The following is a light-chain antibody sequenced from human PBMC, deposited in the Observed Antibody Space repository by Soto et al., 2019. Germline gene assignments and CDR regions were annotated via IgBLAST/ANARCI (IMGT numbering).Light chain of an antibody. CDR1: SSNIGAGYD. J-gene: IGLJ2*01. CDR2: GNS. V-gene: IGLV1-40*01. CDR3: QSYDSSLSGRVV. Sequence: QSVLTQPPSVSGAPGQRVTISCTGSSSNIGAGYDVHWYQQLPGTAPKLLIYGNSNRPSGVPDRFSGSKSGTSASLAINGLPAEDEADYYCQSYDSSLSGRVVFGGGTQLTVL.